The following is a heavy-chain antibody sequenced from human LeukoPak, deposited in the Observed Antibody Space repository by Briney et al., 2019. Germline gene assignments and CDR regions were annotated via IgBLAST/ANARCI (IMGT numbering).Heavy chain of an antibody. Sequence: ASVKVSCKASGYTFTSYDINWVRQATGQGLEWMGWMNPNSGNTGYAQKFQGRVTMTRNTSISTAYMELSSLGSEDTAVYYCARGGLGATRRYYYYYMDVWGKGTTVTVSS. CDR2: MNPNSGNT. J-gene: IGHJ6*03. CDR3: ARGGLGATRRYYYYYMDV. CDR1: GYTFTSYD. V-gene: IGHV1-8*01. D-gene: IGHD1-26*01.